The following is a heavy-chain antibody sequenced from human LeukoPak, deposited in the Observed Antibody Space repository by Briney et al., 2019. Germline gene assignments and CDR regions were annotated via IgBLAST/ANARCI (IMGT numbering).Heavy chain of an antibody. CDR1: GGSISSGDYS. CDR3: ARGINYYDSSGYL. D-gene: IGHD3-22*01. V-gene: IGHV4-30-4*01. CDR2: IYYSGST. Sequence: SQTLSLTCTVSGGSISSGDYSWSWIRQPPGKGLEWIGYIYYSGSTYYNPSLKSRVTISVDTSKNQFSLKLSSVAAADTAVYYCARGINYYDSSGYLWGQGTLVTVSS. J-gene: IGHJ4*02.